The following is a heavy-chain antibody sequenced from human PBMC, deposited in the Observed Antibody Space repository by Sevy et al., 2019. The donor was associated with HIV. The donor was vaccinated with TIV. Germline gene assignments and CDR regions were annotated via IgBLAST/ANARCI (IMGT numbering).Heavy chain of an antibody. CDR2: MNPNSGNT. D-gene: IGHD3-22*01. CDR3: ASDLTYYYDSSGEGAFDI. V-gene: IGHV1-8*01. Sequence: ASVKVSCKASGYTFTSYDINWVRQATGQGLECMGWMNPNSGNTGYAQKFQGRVTMTRNTSISTAYMELSSLRSEDTAVYYCASDLTYYYDSSGEGAFDIWGQGTMVTVSS. J-gene: IGHJ3*02. CDR1: GYTFTSYD.